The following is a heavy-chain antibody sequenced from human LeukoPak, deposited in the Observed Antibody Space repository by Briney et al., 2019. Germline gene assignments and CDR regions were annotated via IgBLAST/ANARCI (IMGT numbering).Heavy chain of an antibody. D-gene: IGHD3-10*01. CDR2: INHSGST. J-gene: IGHJ4*02. Sequence: SETLSLTCAVYGGSFSGYYWSWTRQPPGKGLEWIGEINHSGSTNYNPSLKSRVTISVDTSKNQFSLKLSSVTAADTAVYYCARLNMVRGVIKVFGYWGQGTLVTVSS. CDR1: GGSFSGYY. V-gene: IGHV4-34*01. CDR3: ARLNMVRGVIKVFGY.